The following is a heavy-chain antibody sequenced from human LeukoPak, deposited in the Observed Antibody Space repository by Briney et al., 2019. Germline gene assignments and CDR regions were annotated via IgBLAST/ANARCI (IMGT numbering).Heavy chain of an antibody. J-gene: IGHJ4*02. CDR3: ARLYYGSGSLYYFDY. CDR2: SYHGDSAT. Sequence: GESLKISCKGSGYSFTSYWIGWVRQLPGQGLEWMGISYHGDSATRYRPSFQGQVTISADKSISTAYLQWSSLKASDTAMYYCARLYYGSGSLYYFDYWGQGTLVTVSS. V-gene: IGHV5-51*01. D-gene: IGHD3-10*01. CDR1: GYSFTSYW.